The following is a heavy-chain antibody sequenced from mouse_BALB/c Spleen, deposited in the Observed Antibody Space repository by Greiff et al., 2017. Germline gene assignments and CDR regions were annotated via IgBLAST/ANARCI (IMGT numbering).Heavy chain of an antibody. Sequence: QVQLQESGPGLVAPSQSLSITCTVSGFSLTSYGVHWVRQPPGKGLEWLGVIWAGGSTNYNSALMSRLSISKDNSKSQVFLKMNSLQTDDTAMYYCARDPPTGLYAMDYWGQGTSVTVSS. CDR3: ARDPPTGLYAMDY. CDR1: GFSLTSYG. CDR2: IWAGGST. J-gene: IGHJ4*01. D-gene: IGHD4-1*02. V-gene: IGHV2-9*02.